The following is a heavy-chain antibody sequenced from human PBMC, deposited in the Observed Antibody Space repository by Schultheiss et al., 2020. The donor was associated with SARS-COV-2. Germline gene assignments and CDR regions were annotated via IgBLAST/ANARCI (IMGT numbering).Heavy chain of an antibody. D-gene: IGHD6-19*01. Sequence: GSLRLSCAASGFTFSNAWMNWVRQAPGKGLEWIGEIYHSGSTNYNPSLKSRVTISVDKSKNQFSLKLSSVTAADTAVYYCARLGSSGWYDCFDYWGQGTLVTVSS. V-gene: IGHV4-4*02. J-gene: IGHJ4*02. CDR2: IYHSGST. CDR3: ARLGSSGWYDCFDY. CDR1: GFTFSNAW.